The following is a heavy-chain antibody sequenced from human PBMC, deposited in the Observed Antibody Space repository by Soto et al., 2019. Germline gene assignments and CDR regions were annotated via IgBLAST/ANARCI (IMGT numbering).Heavy chain of an antibody. CDR3: ARQQPSWGLRDHDAFDI. CDR2: IYYSGST. CDR1: GGSISSYY. D-gene: IGHD1-26*01. J-gene: IGHJ3*02. Sequence: SETLSLTCTVSGGSISSYYWSWIRQPPGKGLEWIGYIYYSGSTNYNPSLKSRVTISVDTSKNQFSLKLSSVTAADTAVYYCARQQPSWGLRDHDAFDIWGQGTMVTVSS. V-gene: IGHV4-59*08.